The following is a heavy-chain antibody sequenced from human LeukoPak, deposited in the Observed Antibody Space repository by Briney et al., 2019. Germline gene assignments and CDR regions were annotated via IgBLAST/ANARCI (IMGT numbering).Heavy chain of an antibody. CDR2: IYYSGST. V-gene: IGHV4-59*01. CDR3: ARSGSGSNWFDP. CDR1: GGSISSYY. D-gene: IGHD3-10*01. J-gene: IGHJ5*02. Sequence: SETLSLTCTVSGGSISSYYWSWIRQPPGKGLEWIGYIYYSGSTNYNPSLKSRVTISVDTSKNQFSLKLSSVTAADTAVYYCARSGSGSNWFDPWGQGTLVTVSS.